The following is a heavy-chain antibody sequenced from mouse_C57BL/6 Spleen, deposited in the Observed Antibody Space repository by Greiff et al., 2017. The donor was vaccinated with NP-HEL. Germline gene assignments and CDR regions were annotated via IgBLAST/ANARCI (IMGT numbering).Heavy chain of an antibody. CDR1: GYTFTDYN. CDR3: ASNGADGYYEFEFAY. CDR2: INPNNGGT. V-gene: IGHV1-22*01. Sequence: EVQLQQSGPELVKPGASVKMSCKASGYTFTDYNMHWVKQSHGKSLEWIGYINPNNGGTSYNQKFKGKATLTVNKSSSTAYMELRSLTSEDSAVYYWASNGADGYYEFEFAYWGQGTLVTVSA. D-gene: IGHD2-3*01. J-gene: IGHJ3*01.